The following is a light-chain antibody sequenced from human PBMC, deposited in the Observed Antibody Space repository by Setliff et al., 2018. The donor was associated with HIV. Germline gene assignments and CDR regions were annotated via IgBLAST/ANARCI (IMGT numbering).Light chain of an antibody. CDR2: EVS. CDR3: QSYDSSLSGYV. V-gene: IGLV2-14*01. Sequence: QSALTQPTSVSGSPGQSITISCTGTSSDVGGYNYVSWYQHRPGKAPKVVIYEVSNRPSGVPDRFSGSKSGTSASLAITGLQAEDEADYYCQSYDSSLSGYVFGTGTKVTVL. CDR1: SSDVGGYNY. J-gene: IGLJ1*01.